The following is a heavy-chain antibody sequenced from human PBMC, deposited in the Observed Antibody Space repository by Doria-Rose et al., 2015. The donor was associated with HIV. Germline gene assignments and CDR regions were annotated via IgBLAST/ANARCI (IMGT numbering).Heavy chain of an antibody. D-gene: IGHD6-19*01. CDR2: FDGSEN. CDR3: ARDSDSSGWYVPYDY. J-gene: IGHJ4*02. Sequence: FDGSENHYIDSVKGRFTVSRDNSRNTLYLQMNGLRPEDTAVYYCARDSDSSGWYVPYDYWGQGTLVTVSS. V-gene: IGHV3-30*10.